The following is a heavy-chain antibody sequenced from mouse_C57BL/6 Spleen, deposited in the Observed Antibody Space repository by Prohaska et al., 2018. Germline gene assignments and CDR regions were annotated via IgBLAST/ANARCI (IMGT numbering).Heavy chain of an antibody. CDR2: IYPGSGST. D-gene: IGHD2-14*01. CDR3: ARLNRGNYFDY. V-gene: IGHV1-55*01. J-gene: IGHJ2*01. Sequence: FTCNWITWVKQRPGQGLEWIGDIYPGSGSTNYNEKFKSKATLTVDTSSSTAYMQLSSLTSEDSAVYYCARLNRGNYFDYWGHDTTLTVSS. CDR1: FTCNW.